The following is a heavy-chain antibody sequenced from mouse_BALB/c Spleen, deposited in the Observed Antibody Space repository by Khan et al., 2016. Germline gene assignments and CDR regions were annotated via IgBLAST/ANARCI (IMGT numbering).Heavy chain of an antibody. CDR2: INPNNGGT. D-gene: IGHD2-10*02. CDR1: GYTFTDYN. Sequence: VRLQQSGPELVKPGASVKIPCKASGYTFTDYNMDWVKQSHGKSLEWIGDINPNNGGTIYNQKFKGKATLTVDKSSSTAYMELRSLTSEDTAVXYCAREEYGNYGFAYWGQGTLVTVSA. CDR3: AREEYGNYGFAY. V-gene: IGHV1-18*01. J-gene: IGHJ3*01.